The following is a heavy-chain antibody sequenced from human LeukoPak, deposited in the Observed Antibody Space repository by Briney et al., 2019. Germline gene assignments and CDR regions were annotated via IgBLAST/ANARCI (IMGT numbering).Heavy chain of an antibody. CDR2: IWYDGSNK. D-gene: IGHD2-2*01. J-gene: IGHJ6*02. V-gene: IGHV3-33*01. CDR1: GFTFSSYG. CDR3: ARGYCSSTSCLVYGMDV. Sequence: PGGSLRLSCAASGFTFSSYGMHWVRQAPGKGLEWVAVIWYDGSNKYYADSVKGRFTISRDNSKNTLYLQMNSLRAEDTAVYYCARGYCSSTSCLVYGMDVWGQGTRSPSP.